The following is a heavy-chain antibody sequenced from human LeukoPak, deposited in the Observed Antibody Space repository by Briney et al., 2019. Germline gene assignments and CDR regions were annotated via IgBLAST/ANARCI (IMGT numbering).Heavy chain of an antibody. V-gene: IGHV3-30*03. CDR2: ISYDGSNK. CDR3: VAENWNYVRAFDI. J-gene: IGHJ3*02. Sequence: GGSLRLSCAASGITFSSYGMHWVRQAPGKGLKWVAVISYDGSNKYYADSVKGRFTISRDNSKNTLYLQMNSLRGEDTAVYYCVAENWNYVRAFDIWGQGTMVTVSS. D-gene: IGHD1-7*01. CDR1: GITFSSYG.